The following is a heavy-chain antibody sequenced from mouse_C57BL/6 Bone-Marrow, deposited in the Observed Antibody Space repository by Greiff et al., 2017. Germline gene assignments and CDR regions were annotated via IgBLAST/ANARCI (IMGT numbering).Heavy chain of an antibody. J-gene: IGHJ1*03. CDR3: RFSYYYGSSELGFDV. D-gene: IGHD1-1*01. V-gene: IGHV14-4*01. CDR2: IDPENGDT. CDR1: GFNIKDDY. Sequence: EVQLQQSGAELVRPGASVKLSCTASGFNIKDDYMHWVKQRPEQGLEWIGWIDPENGDTEYASKFQGKATITADTSSNTAYLQLSSLTSEDTAVYYCRFSYYYGSSELGFDVWGTGTTVTVSS.